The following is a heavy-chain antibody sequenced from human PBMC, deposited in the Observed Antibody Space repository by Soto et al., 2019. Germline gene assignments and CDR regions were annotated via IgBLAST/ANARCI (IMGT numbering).Heavy chain of an antibody. D-gene: IGHD6-13*01. V-gene: IGHV3-23*01. Sequence: GGSLRLSCAASGFTFSSYAMSWVRQAPGKGLEWVSAISGSGGSTYYADSVKGRFTISRDNSKNTLYLQMNSLRAEDTAVYYFAKAVAPWGDSPYSSTSFGGGYYYYYGMDVWGQGTTVTVSS. J-gene: IGHJ6*02. CDR3: AKAVAPWGDSPYSSTSFGGGYYYYYGMDV. CDR2: ISGSGGST. CDR1: GFTFSSYA.